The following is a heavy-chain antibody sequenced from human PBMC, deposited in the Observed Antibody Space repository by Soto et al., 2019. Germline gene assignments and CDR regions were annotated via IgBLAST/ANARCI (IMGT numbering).Heavy chain of an antibody. CDR1: GGSFSGYY. V-gene: IGHV4-34*01. CDR3: ASIYTSSGYYYGNGAFDI. CDR2: INHSGST. J-gene: IGHJ3*02. Sequence: KPSETLSLTCAVYGGSFSGYYWSWIRQPPGKGLEWIGEINHSGSTNYNPSLKSRVTISVDTSKNQFSLKLSSVTAADTAVYYCASIYTSSGYYYGNGAFDIWGQGTMVTVSS. D-gene: IGHD3-22*01.